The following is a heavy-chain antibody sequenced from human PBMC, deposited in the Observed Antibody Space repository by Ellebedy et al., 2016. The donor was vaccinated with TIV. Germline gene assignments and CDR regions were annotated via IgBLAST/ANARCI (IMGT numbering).Heavy chain of an antibody. CDR2: IIPNFGTA. CDR1: GDSPGDRFSRSA. J-gene: IGHJ6*02. Sequence: AASVKVSCKVSGDSPGDRFSRSAISWVRQAPGQGLEWMGGIIPNFGTANYAQKFRGRVTITADESTSTAYMELSSLRSEDTAVYYCARDNTGGGDYGIFDMDVWGQGTTVTVSS. V-gene: IGHV1-69*13. D-gene: IGHD4-17*01. CDR3: ARDNTGGGDYGIFDMDV.